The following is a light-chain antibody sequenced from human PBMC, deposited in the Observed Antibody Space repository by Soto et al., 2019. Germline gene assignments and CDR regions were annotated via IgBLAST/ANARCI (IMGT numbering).Light chain of an antibody. CDR3: QSYDSSLSGWV. CDR2: GNS. CDR1: XXXXGAGYD. V-gene: IGLV1-40*01. J-gene: IGLJ3*02. Sequence: QSVLTQPPSVSGAPGQRVTISCTGXXXXXGAGYDVHWYQRLPGSAPKLLIYGNSNRPSGIPDRFFGSKSGTSASLAINGLQAEDEADYFCQSYDSSLSGWVFGGGTKVTVL.